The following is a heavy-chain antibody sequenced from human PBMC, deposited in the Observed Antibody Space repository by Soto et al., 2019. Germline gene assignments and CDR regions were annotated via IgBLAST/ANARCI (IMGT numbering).Heavy chain of an antibody. CDR2: IKPDGSDT. CDR3: VKGHLFVDP. V-gene: IGHV3-7*01. J-gene: IGHJ5*02. CDR1: GFPFRSYW. Sequence: EVQLVESGVDLVQPGGSLRLSCAASGFPFRSYWMTWVRRAPGKGLQWVASIKPDGSDTYYLDSVRGRFTVSRDNARNSVYLQMNSLGVVDTALYHCVKGHLFVDPWGQGALAIVTS. D-gene: IGHD3-10*02.